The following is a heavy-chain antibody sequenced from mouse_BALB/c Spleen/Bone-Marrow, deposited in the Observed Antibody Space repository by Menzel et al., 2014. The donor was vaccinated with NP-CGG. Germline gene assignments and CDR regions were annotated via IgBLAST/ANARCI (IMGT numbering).Heavy chain of an antibody. J-gene: IGHJ3*01. CDR2: TSSGGSYT. CDR1: GFTFSSYT. D-gene: IGHD2-4*01. Sequence: EVKLVESGGGLVKPGGSLKLSCAASGFTFSSYTMSWVRQTPEKRLEWVATTSSGGSYTYYPDSVKGRFTISRDNAKNTLCLQMSSLKSEDTAMYYCTRDDYDGAWFAYWGQGTLVTVSA. V-gene: IGHV5-6-4*01. CDR3: TRDDYDGAWFAY.